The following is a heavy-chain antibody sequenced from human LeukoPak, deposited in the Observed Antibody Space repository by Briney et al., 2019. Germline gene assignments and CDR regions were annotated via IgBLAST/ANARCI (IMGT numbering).Heavy chain of an antibody. J-gene: IGHJ3*02. Sequence: ASVKVSCKASGYTFTSYGISWVGQAPGQGREWMGIINPSGGSTSYAQKFQGRVTMTRDTSTSTVYMELSSLRSEDTAVYYCARGPNIFGAFDIWGQGTMVTVSS. CDR3: ARGPNIFGAFDI. CDR1: GYTFTSYG. CDR2: INPSGGST. D-gene: IGHD3-3*02. V-gene: IGHV1-46*01.